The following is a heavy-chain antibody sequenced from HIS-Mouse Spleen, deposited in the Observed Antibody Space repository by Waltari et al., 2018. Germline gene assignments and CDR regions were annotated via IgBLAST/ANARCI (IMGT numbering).Heavy chain of an antibody. D-gene: IGHD6-13*01. CDR2: IYYSGRT. J-gene: IGHJ2*01. CDR1: GGSISSSSYY. CDR3: AREIPYSSSWYDWYFDL. Sequence: QLQLQESGPGLVKPSETLSLTCTVSGGSISSSSYYWGWIRQPPGKGLEWIVSIYYSGRTSYTPSLKSRVTISVDTSKNQFSLKLSSVTAADTAVYYCAREIPYSSSWYDWYFDLWGRGTLVTVSS. V-gene: IGHV4-39*07.